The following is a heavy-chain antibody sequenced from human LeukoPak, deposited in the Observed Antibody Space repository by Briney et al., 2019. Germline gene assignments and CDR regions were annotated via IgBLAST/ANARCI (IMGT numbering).Heavy chain of an antibody. CDR1: GGSISSYY. CDR2: IYTSGST. V-gene: IGHV4-4*07. CDR3: ARAQYGYTYGHRFDY. J-gene: IGHJ4*02. D-gene: IGHD5-18*01. Sequence: SETLSLTCTVSGGSISSYYWSWIRQPAGKGLEWIGRIYTSGSTNYNPSLKSRVTMSVDTSKNQFSLKLTSVTAADTAVYYCARAQYGYTYGHRFDYWGQGILVTVSS.